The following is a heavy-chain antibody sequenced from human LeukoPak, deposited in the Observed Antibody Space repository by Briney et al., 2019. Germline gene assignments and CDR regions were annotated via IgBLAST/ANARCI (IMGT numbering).Heavy chain of an antibody. CDR3: AKPISGGLAVTADWFHP. D-gene: IGHD6-19*01. CDR2: FNANSGTT. J-gene: IGHJ5*01. CDR1: GFAFSVYA. Sequence: GGSLRLSCAASGFAFSVYAMSWLRQPPGKGREWVSTFNANSGTTSYAASVRGRFTISRDNSKNTLYLQLNTLRADDTATYYCAKPISGGLAVTADWFHPWGQGTLVVVSS. V-gene: IGHV3-23*01.